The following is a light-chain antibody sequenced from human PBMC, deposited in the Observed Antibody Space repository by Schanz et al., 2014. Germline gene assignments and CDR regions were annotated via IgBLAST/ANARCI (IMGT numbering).Light chain of an antibody. V-gene: IGLV2-8*01. CDR3: SSYATSSNSPYI. J-gene: IGLJ1*01. Sequence: QSSLTQPPSASGSPGQSVTISCTGTSSDVGGYNYVSWYQQHPGKAPKLMIYEVSERPSGVPDRFSGSKSGNTASLTVSGLQAEDEGDYYCSSYATSSNSPYIFGTGTKLTVL. CDR1: SSDVGGYNY. CDR2: EVS.